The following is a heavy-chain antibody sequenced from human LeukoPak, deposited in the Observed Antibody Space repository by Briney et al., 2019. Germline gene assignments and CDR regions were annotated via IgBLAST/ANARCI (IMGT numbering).Heavy chain of an antibody. D-gene: IGHD6-6*01. CDR2: MNPNSGNT. Sequence: GASVKVSCKASGYTFSSYAMNWVRQATGQGLEWMGWMNPNSGNTGYAQKFQGRVTMTRNTSISTAYMELSSLRSEDTAVYYCAREGSSSDYYYYGMDVWGQGTTVTVSS. CDR3: AREGSSSDYYYYGMDV. J-gene: IGHJ6*02. CDR1: GYTFSSYA. V-gene: IGHV1-8*02.